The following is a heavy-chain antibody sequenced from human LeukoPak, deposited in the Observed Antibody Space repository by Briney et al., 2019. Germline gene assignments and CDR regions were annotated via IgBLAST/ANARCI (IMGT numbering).Heavy chain of an antibody. D-gene: IGHD6-13*01. Sequence: SETLSLTCIVSGGSISSSTYHWGWIRQPPGKALEWIGSIYYSGSNYYNPSLQSRVTISVDTSKNQFSLRLSSVTAEDTGVYYCASQQQLEKFDYWGQGTTVSVFS. J-gene: IGHJ4*03. CDR3: ASQQQLEKFDY. V-gene: IGHV4-39*01. CDR2: IYYSGSN. CDR1: GGSISSSTYH.